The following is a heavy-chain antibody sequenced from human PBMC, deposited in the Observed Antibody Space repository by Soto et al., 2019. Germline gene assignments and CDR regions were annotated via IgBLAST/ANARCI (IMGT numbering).Heavy chain of an antibody. Sequence: EVQLVQSGGGSVQPGGSLRLSCAASGFTFTNYWMHWVRQVPGKGLVWVSRIDGVGTGPSYSDSVRGRFTISRDNAENMLYLQMNSLRAEDTAVYYCTTVVEYWGQGTLVTVSS. J-gene: IGHJ4*02. CDR3: TTVVEY. CDR1: GFTFTNYW. CDR2: IDGVGTGP. D-gene: IGHD2-15*01. V-gene: IGHV3-74*01.